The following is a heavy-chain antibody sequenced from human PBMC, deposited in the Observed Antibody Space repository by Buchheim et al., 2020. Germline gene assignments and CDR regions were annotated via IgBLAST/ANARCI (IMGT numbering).Heavy chain of an antibody. Sequence: QVQLVESGGGVVQPGRSLRLSCAASGFTFSSYVMHWVRQAPGKGLEWVAVIPYDGSDKYYADSVKGRFTISRDTYTHTLYLQMNSLRAEDTAVYYCAKRGAGYSYGYFDYWGQGTL. CDR2: IPYDGSDK. CDR3: AKRGAGYSYGYFDY. V-gene: IGHV3-30*18. J-gene: IGHJ4*02. D-gene: IGHD5-18*01. CDR1: GFTFSSYV.